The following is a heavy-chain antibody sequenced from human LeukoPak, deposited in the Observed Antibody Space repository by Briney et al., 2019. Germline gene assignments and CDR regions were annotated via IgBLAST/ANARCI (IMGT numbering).Heavy chain of an antibody. Sequence: ASVKVSCKASGYTFITYGISWVRQATGQGLEWMGWMNPNSGNTGYAQKFQGRVSMTSNTSISTAYMELSSLRSEDTAVYYCARGLRREQQLLRAFDDWGQGTLVTVSS. V-gene: IGHV1-8*02. CDR1: GYTFITYG. CDR3: ARGLRREQQLLRAFDD. CDR2: MNPNSGNT. J-gene: IGHJ4*02. D-gene: IGHD6-13*01.